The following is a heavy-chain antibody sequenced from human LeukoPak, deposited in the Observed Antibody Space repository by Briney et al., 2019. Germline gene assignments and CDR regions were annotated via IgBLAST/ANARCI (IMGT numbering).Heavy chain of an antibody. J-gene: IGHJ6*03. V-gene: IGHV4-30-4*08. CDR3: ARGSQYISTSYYYYYMDV. Sequence: SETLSLTCTVSGGSISSGGYYWSWIRQHPGKGLEWIGYIYYSGSTYYNPSLKSRVTISVVTSKNQFSLKLSSVTAADTAVYYCARGSQYISTSYYYYYMDVWGKGTTVTVSS. CDR2: IYYSGST. D-gene: IGHD5/OR15-5a*01. CDR1: GGSISSGGYY.